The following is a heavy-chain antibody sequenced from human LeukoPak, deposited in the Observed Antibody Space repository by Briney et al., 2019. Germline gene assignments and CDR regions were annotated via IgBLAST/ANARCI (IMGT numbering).Heavy chain of an antibody. CDR1: GFTFSDYY. J-gene: IGHJ4*02. D-gene: IGHD3-22*01. CDR2: ISSSGSTI. V-gene: IGHV3-11*04. Sequence: KPGGSLRLSCAASGFTFSDYYMSWIRQAPGKGLEWVSYISSSGSTIYCADSVKGRFTISRDNAKNSLYLQMNSLRAEDTAVYYCARTGNYYDSSGYYTYFDYWGQGTLVTVSS. CDR3: ARTGNYYDSSGYYTYFDY.